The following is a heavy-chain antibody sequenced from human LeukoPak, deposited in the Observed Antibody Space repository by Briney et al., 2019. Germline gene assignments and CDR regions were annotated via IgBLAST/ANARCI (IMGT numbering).Heavy chain of an antibody. CDR1: GGTFSSYA. V-gene: IGHV1-3*01. J-gene: IGHJ3*02. Sequence: VASVKVSCKASGGTFSSYAISWVRQAPGQGLEWMGWINAGNGNTKYSQKFQGRVTITRDTSASTAYMELSSLRSEDTAVYYCARDDIWGIWGQGTMVTVSS. D-gene: IGHD2-21*01. CDR2: INAGNGNT. CDR3: ARDDIWGI.